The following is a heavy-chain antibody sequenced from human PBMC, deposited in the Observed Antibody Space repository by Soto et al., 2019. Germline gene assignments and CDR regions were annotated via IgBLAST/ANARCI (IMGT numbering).Heavy chain of an antibody. Sequence: QLHLVQSGAVVKKPGASVTVSCSASGYPVTAYYMHWVRQAPGRGLEWMGGINPATGAAKYTQTFQGRVTMTRDTSTSTVFIELSGLTSEDTVVFYCARGGGVGVAGSAAFDMWGQGTLVTVSS. CDR1: GYPVTAYY. D-gene: IGHD3-3*01. CDR2: INPATGAA. V-gene: IGHV1-2*05. CDR3: ARGGGVGVAGSAAFDM. J-gene: IGHJ3*02.